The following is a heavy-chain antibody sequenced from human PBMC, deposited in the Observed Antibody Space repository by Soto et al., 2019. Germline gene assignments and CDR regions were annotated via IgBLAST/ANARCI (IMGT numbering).Heavy chain of an antibody. CDR2: INSDGSST. CDR3: ARKEERTDILTGYSYNYYGMDV. D-gene: IGHD3-9*01. J-gene: IGHJ6*02. CDR1: GFTFSSYG. Sequence: RRLSCAASGFTFSSYGMHWVRQAPGKGLEWVSRINSDGSSTSYADSVKGRFTISRDNAKNTLYLQMNSLRAEDTAVYYCARKEERTDILTGYSYNYYGMDVWGQGTTVTVSS. V-gene: IGHV3-74*01.